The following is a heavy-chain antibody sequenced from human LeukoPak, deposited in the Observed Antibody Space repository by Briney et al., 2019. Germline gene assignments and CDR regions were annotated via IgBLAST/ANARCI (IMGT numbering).Heavy chain of an antibody. CDR2: FDPGDGET. J-gene: IGHJ4*02. CDR1: GYSLSDSS. V-gene: IGHV1-24*01. Sequence: VASVKVSCKVSGYSLSDSSMHWVRQAPGKGLEWMGTFDPGDGETNYAQKFQGRVTMTEDTSVDTAYLELSSLRSEDTAVYYCATPRDSDNRGYYYDLTYWGQGTLVTVSS. D-gene: IGHD3-22*01. CDR3: ATPRDSDNRGYYYDLTY.